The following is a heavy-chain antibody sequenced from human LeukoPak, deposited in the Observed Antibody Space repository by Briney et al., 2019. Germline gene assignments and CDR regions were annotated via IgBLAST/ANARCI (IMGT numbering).Heavy chain of an antibody. V-gene: IGHV1-2*02. CDR1: GYTFTGYY. CDR2: INPNSGGT. D-gene: IGHD6-19*01. Sequence: WASVKVSCKASGYTFTGYYMHWVRQAPGQGLEWMGWINPNSGGTKYAQKFQGRVTMTRDTSISTAYMDLSRLRSDDTAVYYCAKGSGWGYYFDYWGQGTPVTVSS. CDR3: AKGSGWGYYFDY. J-gene: IGHJ4*02.